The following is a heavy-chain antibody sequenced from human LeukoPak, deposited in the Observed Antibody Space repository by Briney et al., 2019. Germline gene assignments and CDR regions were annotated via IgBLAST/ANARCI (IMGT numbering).Heavy chain of an antibody. CDR2: IYYSGST. V-gene: IGHV4-39*01. Sequence: PSETLSLTCTVSGGSVSSTDYSWGWTRQPPGKGLEWIGSIYYSGSTYYNPSLKSAVTISVDTSKNQFSLKLNAVTAADTAVYYCITDFDCWGQGTLVTVSS. CDR1: GGSVSSTDYS. D-gene: IGHD1-14*01. J-gene: IGHJ4*02. CDR3: ITDFDC.